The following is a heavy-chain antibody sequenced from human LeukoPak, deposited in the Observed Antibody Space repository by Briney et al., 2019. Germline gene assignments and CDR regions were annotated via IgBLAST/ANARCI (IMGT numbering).Heavy chain of an antibody. V-gene: IGHV1-2*02. J-gene: IGHJ1*01. CDR1: GYTFTGYY. CDR3: ATRYCSSTSCYAEYLQH. D-gene: IGHD2-2*01. Sequence: APVKVSCKASGYTFTGYYMHWVRQAPGQGLEWMGWINPNSGGTNYAQKFQGRVTMTRDTSISTAYMELSRLRSDDTAVYYCATRYCSSTSCYAEYLQHWGQGTLVTVSS. CDR2: INPNSGGT.